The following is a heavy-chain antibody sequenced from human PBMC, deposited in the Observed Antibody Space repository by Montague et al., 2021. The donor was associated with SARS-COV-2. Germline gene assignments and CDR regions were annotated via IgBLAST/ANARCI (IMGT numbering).Heavy chain of an antibody. D-gene: IGHD6-19*01. CDR2: MHVDGSA. CDR3: ARVILVAGNGRFFDF. V-gene: IGHV4-59*02. Sequence: SETLSLTCTVSGGSVTIYYCCWIWIRQPTGQEYVWYMHVDGSATSSHNPSRRVTISVDTSKNQFSLRLSSVTAADTAVYYCARVILVAGNGRFFDFWGQGTLVTVPS. CDR1: GGSVTIYY. J-gene: IGHJ4*02.